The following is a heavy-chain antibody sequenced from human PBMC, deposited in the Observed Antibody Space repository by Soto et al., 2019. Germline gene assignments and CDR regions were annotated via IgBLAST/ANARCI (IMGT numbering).Heavy chain of an antibody. J-gene: IGHJ4*02. V-gene: IGHV1-18*01. CDR1: GYTFTSYG. CDR3: ARLYLRSHRSYYDIPDY. D-gene: IGHD3-9*01. Sequence: QVQLVQSGAEVKKPGASVKVSCKASGYTFTSYGISWVRQAPGQVLEWMGWISAYNGNTNYAQKLQGRVTMTTDTSTSTAYMELRSLRSDDTAVYYCARLYLRSHRSYYDIPDYWGQGTLVTVSS. CDR2: ISAYNGNT.